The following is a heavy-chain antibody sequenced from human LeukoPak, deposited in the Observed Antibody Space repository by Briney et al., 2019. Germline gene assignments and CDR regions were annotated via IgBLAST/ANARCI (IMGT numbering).Heavy chain of an antibody. D-gene: IGHD2-2*01. CDR3: ARLSMPD. V-gene: IGHV3-48*01. Sequence: PGGSLRLSCAASGFTFSSYSMNWVRQAPGKGLERVSYISSSSSTIYYADPVKGRFTISRDNAKNSLYLQMNSLRAEDTAVYYCARLSMPDWGQGTLVTVSS. CDR1: GFTFSSYS. J-gene: IGHJ4*02. CDR2: ISSSSSTI.